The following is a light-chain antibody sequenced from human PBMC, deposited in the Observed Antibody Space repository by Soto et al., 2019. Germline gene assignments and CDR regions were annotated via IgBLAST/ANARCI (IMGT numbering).Light chain of an antibody. CDR1: QNIYSN. Sequence: IALTQSPATVSVSPGDRVTLSCWASQNIYSNLGWYQQRPGQAPRLIIYRASARPTGIPARFSGSGSGTEFTLTISSLQSEDFATYYCQQRSYPITFGQGTRLEIK. J-gene: IGKJ5*01. CDR3: QQRSYPIT. V-gene: IGKV3-15*01. CDR2: RAS.